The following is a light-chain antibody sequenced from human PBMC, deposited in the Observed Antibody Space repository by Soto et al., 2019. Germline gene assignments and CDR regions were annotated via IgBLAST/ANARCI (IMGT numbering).Light chain of an antibody. V-gene: IGKV3-11*01. J-gene: IGKJ1*01. Sequence: EIVLPQSPATLSLAPGERATLSCRASQSVNNFLAWYQQRPGQAPRLLMYEASNRATGVPARFSGSGSGTDFTLTISDVQPEDFAVYYCHQRQSWPRTFGQGTKVDIK. CDR1: QSVNNF. CDR3: HQRQSWPRT. CDR2: EAS.